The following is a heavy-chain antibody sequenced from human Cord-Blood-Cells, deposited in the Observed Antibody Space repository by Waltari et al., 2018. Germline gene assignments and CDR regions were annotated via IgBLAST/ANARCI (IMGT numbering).Heavy chain of an antibody. Sequence: QVQLQESGPGLVKPSQTLSLTCTVSGGSISSGDYYWSWIRQPPGKGLEWIGYIYYSGSTYYNPSLKSRVTISVDTSKNQFSLKLSSVTAADTAVYYCARGRGYYYDSSGYYWDYWGQGTLVTVSS. D-gene: IGHD3-22*01. CDR1: GGSISSGDYY. CDR2: IYYSGST. V-gene: IGHV4-30-4*01. CDR3: ARGRGYYYDSSGYYWDY. J-gene: IGHJ4*02.